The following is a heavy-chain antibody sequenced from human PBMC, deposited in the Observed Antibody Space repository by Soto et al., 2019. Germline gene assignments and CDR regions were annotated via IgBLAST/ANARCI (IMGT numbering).Heavy chain of an antibody. CDR2: IIPMFGTT. D-gene: IGHD6-6*01. V-gene: IGHV1-69*06. Sequence: ASVKVSCKASGGTFSSYAISWVRQAPGQGLEWMGAIIPMFGTTNYAQKFQGRVTITADKSTSTAYMELSSLRSEDTAVYFCAREAYRASSSPHWFDSWGQGTLVTVSS. J-gene: IGHJ5*01. CDR3: AREAYRASSSPHWFDS. CDR1: GGTFSSYA.